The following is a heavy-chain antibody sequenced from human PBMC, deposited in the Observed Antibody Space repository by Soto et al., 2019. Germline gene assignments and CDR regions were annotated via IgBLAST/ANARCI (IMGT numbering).Heavy chain of an antibody. D-gene: IGHD6-19*01. CDR3: ARGIAVAGDAFDI. J-gene: IGHJ3*02. CDR2: INPSGGST. V-gene: IGHV1-46*01. CDR1: GYTFTKYY. Sequence: SVKVSCKASGYTFTKYYMHWVRQAPGQGLEWMGIINPSGGSTSYAQKFQGRVTMTRDTSTSTVYMELSSLRSEDTAVYYCARGIAVAGDAFDIWGQGTMVTVSS.